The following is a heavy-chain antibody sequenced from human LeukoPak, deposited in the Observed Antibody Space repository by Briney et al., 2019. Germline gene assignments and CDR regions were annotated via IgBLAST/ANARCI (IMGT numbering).Heavy chain of an antibody. CDR2: INPHTGDK. J-gene: IGHJ4*02. Sequence: ASVQVSCKASGYTFITYGIRGVRQAPGQGLEWVGWINPHTGDKKNAQILHDRVTMTADPFKDTAYMELRSLRSDDTAVYYCARGDFDFDSWGQGTLVTVS. D-gene: IGHD2-21*01. CDR3: ARGDFDFDS. V-gene: IGHV1-18*04. CDR1: GYTFITYG.